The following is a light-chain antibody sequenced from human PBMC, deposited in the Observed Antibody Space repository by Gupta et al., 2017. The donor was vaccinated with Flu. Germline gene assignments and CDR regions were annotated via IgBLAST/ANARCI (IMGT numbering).Light chain of an antibody. CDR3: CSFAGSYTLV. J-gene: IGLJ2*01. CDR2: DVT. Sequence: QSALTQPLSVSGSPGQSVTISCTGSTSDIGAYDYVSWFQQHPGKAPKLIIYDVTKRSSGVPARFSGSKSANTASLTISALQAEDEADYHCCSFAGSYTLVFGGGTKLTVL. V-gene: IGLV2-11*01. CDR1: TSDIGAYDY.